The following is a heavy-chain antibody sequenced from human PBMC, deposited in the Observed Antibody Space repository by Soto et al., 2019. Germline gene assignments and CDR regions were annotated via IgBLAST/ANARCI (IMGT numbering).Heavy chain of an antibody. Sequence: ASVKVSCKASGYTFTNNVIHWLRQAPGQTLEWMGWIHTAKGNTKYSQKFEARDTLTRDTAASTAYMEPNSLRSDDTADDYCARDPIWTYTWNYARLNYLDPWGQGTLVTVSS. J-gene: IGHJ5*02. CDR3: ARDPIWTYTWNYARLNYLDP. CDR2: IHTAKGNT. D-gene: IGHD1-7*01. V-gene: IGHV1-3*04. CDR1: GYTFTNNV.